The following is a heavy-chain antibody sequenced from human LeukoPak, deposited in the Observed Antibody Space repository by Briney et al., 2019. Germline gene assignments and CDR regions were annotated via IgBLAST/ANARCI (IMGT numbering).Heavy chain of an antibody. D-gene: IGHD3-3*01. J-gene: IGHJ6*02. V-gene: IGHV3-64*01. Sequence: GGSLRLSCAASGFTFSDFAMHWLRQAPGKGLEYVSTISSNGISPYYANSVKDRFTISRDNYMNMMYLQMGSLRDDDTAVYYCVRAHSIHDYHYGIDVWGHGTTVTVSS. CDR3: VRAHSIHDYHYGIDV. CDR2: ISSNGISP. CDR1: GFTFSDFA.